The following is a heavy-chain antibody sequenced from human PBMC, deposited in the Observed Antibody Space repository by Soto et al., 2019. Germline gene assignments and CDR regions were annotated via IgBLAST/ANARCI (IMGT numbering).Heavy chain of an antibody. CDR1: GGSISSSSYY. V-gene: IGHV4-39*01. CDR2: IYYSGST. CDR3: ARRGYSSSPGLY. Sequence: SETLSLTCTVSGGSISSSSYYWGWIRQPPGKGLEWIGSIYYSGSTYYNPSLKSRVTISVDTSKNQFSLKLSSVTAADTAVYYCARRGYSSSPGLYWGQGTLVTVSS. J-gene: IGHJ4*02. D-gene: IGHD6-6*01.